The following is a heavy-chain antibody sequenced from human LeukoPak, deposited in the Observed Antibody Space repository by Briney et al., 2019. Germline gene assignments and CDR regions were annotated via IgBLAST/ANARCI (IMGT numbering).Heavy chain of an antibody. J-gene: IGHJ4*02. D-gene: IGHD3-9*01. V-gene: IGHV3-23*01. CDR1: GFTFRNYA. CDR2: VTDSGDST. CDR3: AKDFDRGIRAFDC. Sequence: GGSLRLSCSASGFTFRNYAMSWVRQVPEKGLEWVSAVTDSGDSTYYADSVKGRFTVSRDNSKNTLYLQMNSLRGEDTATYYCAKDFDRGIRAFDCWGQGTLVTVSS.